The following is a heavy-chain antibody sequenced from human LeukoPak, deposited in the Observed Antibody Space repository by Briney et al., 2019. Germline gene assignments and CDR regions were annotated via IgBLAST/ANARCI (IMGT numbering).Heavy chain of an antibody. V-gene: IGHV3-11*01. Sequence: PGGSLRLSCAASGFTFSDYYMSWIRQAPGKGLEWVSYISSSGSTIYYADSVKGRFTISRDNAKNSLYLQMNSLRAEDTAMYYCARHTIMGATKSDFDYWGQGTLVTVSS. D-gene: IGHD1-26*01. CDR1: GFTFSDYY. J-gene: IGHJ4*02. CDR3: ARHTIMGATKSDFDY. CDR2: ISSSGSTI.